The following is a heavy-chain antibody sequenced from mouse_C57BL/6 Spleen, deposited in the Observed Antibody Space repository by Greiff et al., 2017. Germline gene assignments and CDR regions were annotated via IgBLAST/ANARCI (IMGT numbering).Heavy chain of an antibody. V-gene: IGHV1-19*01. CDR1: GYTFTDYY. CDR2: INPSNGGT. CDR3: ARGSAWFGY. J-gene: IGHJ3*01. Sequence: EVKLMESGPVLVKPGASVKMSCKASGYTFTDYYMNWVKQSHGKSLEWIGVINPSNGGTSYNQKFKGKATLTVDKSSSRGYMELNSLTSDDSAVYYCARGSAWFGYWGQGTLVTVSA. D-gene: IGHD3-1*01.